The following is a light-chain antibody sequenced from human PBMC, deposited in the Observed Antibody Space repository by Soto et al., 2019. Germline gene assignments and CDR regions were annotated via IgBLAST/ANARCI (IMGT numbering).Light chain of an antibody. CDR3: QQRRNWPPYT. V-gene: IGKV3-11*01. CDR1: QSVSSY. Sequence: EIVLTQSPATLSLSPGERATLSCRASQSVSSYLAWYQQKPGQAPRLLIYDASNRATAIPARFSGSGSGTDFTLTISSLEPEDFAVYYCQQRRNWPPYTFGPGTKLEI. CDR2: DAS. J-gene: IGKJ2*01.